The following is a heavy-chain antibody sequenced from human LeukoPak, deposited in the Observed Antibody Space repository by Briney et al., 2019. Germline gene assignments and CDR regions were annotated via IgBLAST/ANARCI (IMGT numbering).Heavy chain of an antibody. CDR2: MNPNNGNT. CDR3: VRDGEGVAISVNYWFDP. Sequence: ASVTVSCKASGFTFTSYDINWVRQASGQGLEWMGWMNPNNGNTGYAQKFQGRVTMTRDTSISTAYMELRGLRSDDTAVYYCVRDGEGVAISVNYWFDPWGQGTLVTVSS. V-gene: IGHV1-8*01. J-gene: IGHJ5*02. CDR1: GFTFTSYD. D-gene: IGHD3-10*01.